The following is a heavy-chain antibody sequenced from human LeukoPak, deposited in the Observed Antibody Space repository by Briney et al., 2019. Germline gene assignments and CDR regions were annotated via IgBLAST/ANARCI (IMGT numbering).Heavy chain of an antibody. V-gene: IGHV3-33*08. CDR2: IWYDGSNK. CDR1: GFTFSSYA. CDR3: ARDGDALGLFDY. Sequence: PGGSLRLSCAASGFTFSSYAMHWVRQAPGKGLEWVAVIWYDGSNKYYADSVKGRFTISRDNSKNTLYLQMNSLRAEDTAVYYCARDGDALGLFDYWGQGTLVTVSS. J-gene: IGHJ4*02. D-gene: IGHD7-27*01.